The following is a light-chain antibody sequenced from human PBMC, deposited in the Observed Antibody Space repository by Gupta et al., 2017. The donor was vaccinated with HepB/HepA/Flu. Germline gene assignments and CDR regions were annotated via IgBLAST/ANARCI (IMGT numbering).Light chain of an antibody. Sequence: SYELTQPPSVSVSPGQTARITCSGDALPKKYAYWYKQKPGQAPVLVIYKDNERPSGIPERFSGSSPGTRVTLTISGVQAEDEADYYCQSGDSSGTHQVFGGGTKLTVL. V-gene: IGLV3-25*03. CDR3: QSGDSSGTHQV. CDR2: KDN. CDR1: ALPKKY. J-gene: IGLJ3*02.